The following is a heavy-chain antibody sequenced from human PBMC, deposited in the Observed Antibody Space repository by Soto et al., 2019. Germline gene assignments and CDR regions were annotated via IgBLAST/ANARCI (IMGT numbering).Heavy chain of an antibody. CDR3: ASSVGGVATMGQAYYYYGIDV. D-gene: IGHD5-12*01. Sequence: QVQLVESGGGLVKPGGSLRLSCAASGFTFSDYYMSWIRQAPGKGPEWVSYISSSSSYTNYADSVKGRFTISRDNAKKSLYLQMNSLRAEDTAVYYCASSVGGVATMGQAYYYYGIDVWGQGTTVTVSS. V-gene: IGHV3-11*05. CDR1: GFTFSDYY. J-gene: IGHJ6*02. CDR2: ISSSSSYT.